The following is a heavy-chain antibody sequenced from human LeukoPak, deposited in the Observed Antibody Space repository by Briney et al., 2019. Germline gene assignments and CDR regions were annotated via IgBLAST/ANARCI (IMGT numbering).Heavy chain of an antibody. CDR1: GFTFSSCA. J-gene: IGHJ4*02. CDR3: AKWKIAAAGINY. D-gene: IGHD6-13*01. Sequence: GGSLRLSCAASGFTFSSCAMSWVRQAPGKGLEGVSASSGSGGSTYYADAVKGRFTISIDNSKNSLYLQMNSLRAEDTAVYYCAKWKIAAAGINYWGQGTLVTVSS. CDR2: SSGSGGST. V-gene: IGHV3-23*01.